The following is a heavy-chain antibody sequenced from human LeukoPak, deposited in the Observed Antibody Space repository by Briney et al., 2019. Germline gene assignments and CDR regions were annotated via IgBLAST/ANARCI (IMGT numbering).Heavy chain of an antibody. Sequence: SETLSLTCTVSGYSISSGYYWGWIRQPPGKGLEWIGSIYYSGSTYYNPSLKSRVTISVDTSKNQFSLKLSSVTAADTAVYYCASGLAKVTFDYWGQGTLVTVSS. CDR1: GYSISSGYY. J-gene: IGHJ4*02. CDR3: ASGLAKVTFDY. V-gene: IGHV4-38-2*02. D-gene: IGHD4-11*01. CDR2: IYYSGST.